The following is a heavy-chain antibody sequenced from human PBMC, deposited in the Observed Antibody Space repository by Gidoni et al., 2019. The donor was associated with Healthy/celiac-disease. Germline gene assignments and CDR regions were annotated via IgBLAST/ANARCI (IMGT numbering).Heavy chain of an antibody. J-gene: IGHJ4*02. CDR1: GFTFSSYA. CDR3: ASSGYGSGSYSHDY. CDR2: ISYDGSNK. Sequence: QVQLVESGGGVVQPGRSLRLSCAASGFTFSSYAMHWVRQAPGKGLEWVAVISYDGSNKYYADSVKGRFTISRDNSKNTLYLQMNSLRAEDTAVYYCASSGYGSGSYSHDYWGQGTLVTVSS. V-gene: IGHV3-30-3*01. D-gene: IGHD3-10*01.